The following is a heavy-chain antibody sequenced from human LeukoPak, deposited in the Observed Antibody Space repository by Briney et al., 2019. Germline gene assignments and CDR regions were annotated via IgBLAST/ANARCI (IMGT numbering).Heavy chain of an antibody. CDR3: AKERWMYGSGYYHPFDY. CDR2: ISAYTGNT. J-gene: IGHJ4*02. D-gene: IGHD3-22*01. CDR1: GYIFTTYF. V-gene: IGHV1-18*04. Sequence: ASVKVSCKASGYIFTTYFIHWVRQAPGQGLEWMGCISAYTGNTDYAQNLQGRVTMTTDTSTSTAYMELRSLRSDDTAVYYCAKERWMYGSGYYHPFDYWGQGTLVTVSS.